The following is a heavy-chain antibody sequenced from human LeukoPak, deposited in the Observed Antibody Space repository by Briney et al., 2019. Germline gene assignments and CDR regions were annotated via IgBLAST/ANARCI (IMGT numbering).Heavy chain of an antibody. CDR2: INHSGST. CDR1: GGSFSGYY. J-gene: IGHJ4*02. D-gene: IGHD3-16*02. CDR3: ARGVPYYDYVWGSYRPMEMFDY. V-gene: IGHV4-34*01. Sequence: SETLSLTCAVYGGSFSGYYWSWIRQPPGKGLEWIGEINHSGSTNYNLSLKRRVTISVNTSKNQFSLKLSSVTAADTAVYYCARGVPYYDYVWGSYRPMEMFDYWGQGTLVTVSS.